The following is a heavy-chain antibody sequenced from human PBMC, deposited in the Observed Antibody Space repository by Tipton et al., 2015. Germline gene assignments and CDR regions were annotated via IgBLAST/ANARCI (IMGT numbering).Heavy chain of an antibody. CDR3: ARLRETYGSDSDNWFDP. V-gene: IGHV4-31*03. CDR2: VYYSGYT. CDR1: GGSVGGGYH. J-gene: IGHJ5*02. D-gene: IGHD3-10*01. Sequence: TLSLTCTVSGGSVGGGYHWGWLPPYPGKGLKGNGFVYYSGYTNYNPSLTSRLTISVDTSRNQFSLHLKSVTAADTAVYYCARLRETYGSDSDNWFDPWGQGTLVTVSS.